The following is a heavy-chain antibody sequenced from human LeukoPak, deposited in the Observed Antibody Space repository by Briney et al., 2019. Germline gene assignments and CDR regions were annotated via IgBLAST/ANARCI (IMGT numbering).Heavy chain of an antibody. CDR3: AKDQDDFWSGSNRFDY. J-gene: IGHJ4*02. Sequence: GGSLRLSCAASGFTFDDYAMHWVRQAPGKGLEWVSLISGYGGSTYYVDSVKGRFTISRDNSKNSLYLQMNSLRTEDTALYYCAKDQDDFWSGSNRFDYWGQGTLVTVSS. CDR1: GFTFDDYA. V-gene: IGHV3-43*02. D-gene: IGHD3-3*01. CDR2: ISGYGGST.